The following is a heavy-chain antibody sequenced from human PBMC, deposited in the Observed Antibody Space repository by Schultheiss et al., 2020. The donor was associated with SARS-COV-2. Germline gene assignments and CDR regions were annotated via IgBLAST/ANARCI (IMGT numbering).Heavy chain of an antibody. Sequence: GGSLRLSCAASGFNFNGYAVSWVRQAPGRGLEWVSAIEKRGVSTYFADSVKGGVSISRDNSRNTLYLQMNSLRAEDTAVYYCARGIASGCIGGRCSGGFDRWGQGTLVNVSS. V-gene: IGHV3-23*01. CDR1: GFNFNGYA. CDR3: ARGIASGCIGGRCSGGFDR. CDR2: IEKRGVST. D-gene: IGHD3-10*02. J-gene: IGHJ5*02.